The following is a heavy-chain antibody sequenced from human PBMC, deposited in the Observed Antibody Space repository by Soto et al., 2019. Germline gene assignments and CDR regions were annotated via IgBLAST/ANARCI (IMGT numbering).Heavy chain of an antibody. CDR2: IIPIFGTA. Sequence: SVKVSCKASGGTFSSYAISWVRQAPGQGLEWVGGIIPIFGTANYAQKFQGRVTITADESTSTAYMELSSLRSEDTAVYYCARIKLVSGDYYYYGMDVWGQGTTVTVS. D-gene: IGHD6-19*01. CDR3: ARIKLVSGDYYYYGMDV. V-gene: IGHV1-69*13. J-gene: IGHJ6*02. CDR1: GGTFSSYA.